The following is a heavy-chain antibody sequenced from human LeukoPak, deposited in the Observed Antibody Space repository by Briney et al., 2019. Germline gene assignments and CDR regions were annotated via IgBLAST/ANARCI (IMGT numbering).Heavy chain of an antibody. CDR1: GFTFSKYG. CDR3: ARDRRSTVATPGFLDY. D-gene: IGHD4-23*01. V-gene: IGHV3-33*01. CDR2: IWYDGSNK. J-gene: IGHJ4*02. Sequence: GGSLRLSCEASGFTFSKYGMHWGRQAPGEGLERGAVIWYDGSNKYYGDSVKGRFTISRDNSKNTLHLQMDSLRDEDTAVYYCARDRRSTVATPGFLDYWGQGTLVTVSS.